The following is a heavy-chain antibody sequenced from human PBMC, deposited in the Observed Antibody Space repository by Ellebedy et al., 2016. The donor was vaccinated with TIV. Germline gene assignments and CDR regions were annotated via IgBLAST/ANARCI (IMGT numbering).Heavy chain of an antibody. CDR1: GGSISSSNW. Sequence: GSLRLSCAVSGGSISSSNWWGWVHQPPGKGLEWIGEIHHSGSTTFNPSLQSRVTMSIDKSNNQLSLKLNSVTAADTAVYYCARLASSWSPQSYYFDYWGQGTLVTVSS. J-gene: IGHJ4*02. CDR2: IHHSGST. D-gene: IGHD6-13*01. CDR3: ARLASSWSPQSYYFDY. V-gene: IGHV4-4*02.